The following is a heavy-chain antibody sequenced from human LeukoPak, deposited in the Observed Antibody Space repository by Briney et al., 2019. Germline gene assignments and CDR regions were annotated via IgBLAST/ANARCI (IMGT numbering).Heavy chain of an antibody. CDR3: AGGYDFWSGYYTPSH. J-gene: IGHJ4*02. CDR2: IYYSGST. Sequence: SETLSLTRTVSGGSISSYYWSWIRQPPGKGLEWIGYIYYSGSTNYNPSLKSRVTISVDTSKNQFSLKLSSVTAADTAVYYCAGGYDFWSGYYTPSHWGQGTLVTVSS. D-gene: IGHD3-3*01. CDR1: GGSISSYY. V-gene: IGHV4-59*01.